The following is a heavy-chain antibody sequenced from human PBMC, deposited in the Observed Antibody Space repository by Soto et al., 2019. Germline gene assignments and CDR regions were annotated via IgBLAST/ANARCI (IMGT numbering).Heavy chain of an antibody. CDR2: MYYSGST. D-gene: IGHD2-8*02. CDR1: GGSISGYY. V-gene: IGHV4-59*01. CDR3: AREGSTGGFDY. J-gene: IGHJ4*02. Sequence: SETLSLTCTVSGGSISGYYWSWIRQPPGKGLEWIGYMYYSGSTNYNPSLKSRVTISVDTSKNQFSLKLNSVTAADTAVYYCAREGSTGGFDYWGQGNMVTVSS.